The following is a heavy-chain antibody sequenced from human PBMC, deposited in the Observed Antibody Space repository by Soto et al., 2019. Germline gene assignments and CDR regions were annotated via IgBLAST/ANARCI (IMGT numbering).Heavy chain of an antibody. CDR2: FDPEDGET. D-gene: IGHD7-27*01. Sequence: ASVKVSCKVSGYTLTELSMHWVRQAPGKGLEWMGGFDPEDGETIYAQKFQGRVTMTEDTSTDTAYMELSSLRSEDTAVYFCARDPFSLTEVRADSWGPGTLVTVSS. CDR1: GYTLTELS. CDR3: ARDPFSLTEVRADS. J-gene: IGHJ5*01. V-gene: IGHV1-24*01.